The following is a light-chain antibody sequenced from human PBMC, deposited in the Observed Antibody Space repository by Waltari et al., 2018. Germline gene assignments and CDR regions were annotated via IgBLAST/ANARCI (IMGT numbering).Light chain of an antibody. CDR2: DVS. Sequence: EIVLTQPPGTLSLSPGETVTISCRASQSVGSSHLAWYQQKPGQAPRLLIYDVSTRATGIPDRFTGSGSGTDFSLTISRLEPEDFAVYYCQQYGSSPYTFGQGTKLEIK. V-gene: IGKV3-20*01. CDR3: QQYGSSPYT. CDR1: QSVGSSH. J-gene: IGKJ2*01.